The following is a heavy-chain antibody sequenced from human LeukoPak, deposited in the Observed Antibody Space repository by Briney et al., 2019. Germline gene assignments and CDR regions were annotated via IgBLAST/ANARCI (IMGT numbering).Heavy chain of an antibody. CDR2: IYYTGST. V-gene: IGHV4-59*01. J-gene: IGHJ4*02. D-gene: IGHD6-13*01. Sequence: PSETLSLTCSVSGGSISSYYWSWIRQPPGKGLEWIGYIYYTGSTDYNPSLKSRVAISVDTSKNQFSLKLSSVTAADTAVYYCARGSKAAPGTFDYWGQGTLVTVSS. CDR1: GGSISSYY. CDR3: ARGSKAAPGTFDY.